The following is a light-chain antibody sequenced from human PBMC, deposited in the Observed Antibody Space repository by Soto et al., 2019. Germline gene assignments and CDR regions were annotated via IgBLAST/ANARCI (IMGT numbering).Light chain of an antibody. CDR1: RTIAGY. J-gene: IGKJ1*01. Sequence: GAKVTIHSRATRTIAGYVNWYQQRPGEAPNLLIYAASSLQSGVPSRFHCSGAGPVCTRTINSLQPEDVATVACQQTYSTSETFGQGTKVDIK. CDR3: QQTYSTSET. V-gene: IGKV1-39*01. CDR2: AAS.